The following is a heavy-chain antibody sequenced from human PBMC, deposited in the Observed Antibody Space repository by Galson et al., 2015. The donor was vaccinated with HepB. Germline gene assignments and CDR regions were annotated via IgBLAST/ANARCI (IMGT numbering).Heavy chain of an antibody. CDR2: INDSGGNT. CDR1: VFNFRTYG. J-gene: IGHJ4*02. D-gene: IGHD1-26*01. Sequence: SLRLSCAASVFNFRTYGMSWVRQAPGKGLQWVSTINDSGGNTHYADSVKGGFTISRDNSKNTLYLHMNSLRAEDTAVYYCAKDAGGTDSGPFEYWGQGTLVTVSS. CDR3: AKDAGGTDSGPFEY. V-gene: IGHV3-23*01.